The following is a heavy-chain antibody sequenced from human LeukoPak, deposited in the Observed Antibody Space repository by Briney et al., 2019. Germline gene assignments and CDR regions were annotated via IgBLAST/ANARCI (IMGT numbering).Heavy chain of an antibody. D-gene: IGHD6-13*01. CDR1: GHSFTDYW. V-gene: IGHV5-51*01. CDR2: IYPGDSDA. J-gene: IGHJ4*02. Sequence: AGGSLRLSCQGSGHSFTDYWIGWVRQMPGKGLEWMGVIYPGDSDARYSPSFQGQVTISVDKSITTAYLQWSSLEASDTAMYHCARLYTTSWKGPGYFDYWGQGTLVTVSS. CDR3: ARLYTTSWKGPGYFDY.